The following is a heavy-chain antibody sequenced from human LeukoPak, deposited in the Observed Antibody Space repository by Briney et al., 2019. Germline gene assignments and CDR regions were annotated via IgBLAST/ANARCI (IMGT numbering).Heavy chain of an antibody. V-gene: IGHV1-46*01. D-gene: IGHD2-2*01. CDR2: INPSGGST. CDR1: GYTFTSYY. J-gene: IGHJ5*02. Sequence: ASVKVSCKASGYTFTSYYMHWVRQAPGQGLEWMGIINPSGGSTSYAQKFQGRVTMTRDTSTSTVYMELSSLRSEDTAVYYCARTPLRCSSTSCFWEVGNWFDPWSQGTLVTVSS. CDR3: ARTPLRCSSTSCFWEVGNWFDP.